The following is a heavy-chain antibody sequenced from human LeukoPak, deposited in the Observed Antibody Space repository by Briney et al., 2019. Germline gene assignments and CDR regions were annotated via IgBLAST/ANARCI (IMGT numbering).Heavy chain of an antibody. CDR3: ARRSTVAGRGRFDP. V-gene: IGHV4-39*02. D-gene: IGHD6-19*01. Sequence: SETPSLTCIVSGASIRSSTYYWGWIRQSPGKGLEWIASVHHSGSTYDNPSLKSRVTISVDTSKNHFSLKLTSVSAADTAVYYCARRSTVAGRGRFDPWGQEPWSPSPQ. CDR2: VHHSGST. CDR1: GASIRSSTYY. J-gene: IGHJ5*02.